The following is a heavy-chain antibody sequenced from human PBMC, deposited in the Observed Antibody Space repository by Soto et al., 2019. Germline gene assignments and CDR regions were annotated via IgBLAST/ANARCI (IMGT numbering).Heavy chain of an antibody. D-gene: IGHD6-19*01. CDR2: ISVSGSS. Sequence: GGSLRLSCAASGFTFSNYGMSWVRQAPGKGLERVSSISVSGSSDYTDSVKGRFTISRDNSKNTLHLQMNTLRAEDTAVYHCAKRYSSRTGQWLASFDSWGQGTLVTVSS. V-gene: IGHV3-23*01. CDR1: GFTFSNYG. J-gene: IGHJ4*02. CDR3: AKRYSSRTGQWLASFDS.